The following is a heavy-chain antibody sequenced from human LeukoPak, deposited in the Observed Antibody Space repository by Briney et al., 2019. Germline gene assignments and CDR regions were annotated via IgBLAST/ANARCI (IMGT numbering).Heavy chain of an antibody. CDR1: GFTFSSYW. D-gene: IGHD3-10*01. CDR2: INHNGNVN. J-gene: IGHJ4*02. CDR3: ARGVYGSGDY. Sequence: GGSLRLSCAASGFTFSSYWMNWARQAPGKGLEWVASINHNGNVNYYVDSVKGRFTISRDNAKNSLYLQMNSLRAEDTAVYYCARGVYGSGDYWGQGTLVTVSS. V-gene: IGHV3-7*03.